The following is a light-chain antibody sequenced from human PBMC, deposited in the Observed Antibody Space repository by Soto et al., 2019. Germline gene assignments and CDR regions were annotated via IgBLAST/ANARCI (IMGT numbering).Light chain of an antibody. CDR2: GAS. CDR1: QGISDY. J-gene: IGKJ1*01. Sequence: DIQLTQSPSFLSASVGDRVTISCRASQGISDYLAWYQQKPGKAPKLLIYGASTLQSGVPSRFSGSASGTEFTLTISILQPEDFATYFCQQLNSYPWTFGQGTKVEIK. V-gene: IGKV1-9*01. CDR3: QQLNSYPWT.